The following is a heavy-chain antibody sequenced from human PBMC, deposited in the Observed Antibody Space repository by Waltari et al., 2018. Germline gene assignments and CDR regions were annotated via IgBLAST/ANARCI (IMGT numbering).Heavy chain of an antibody. CDR2: ISYDGSNK. CDR3: ARDPIAARLDYYYYMDV. CDR1: GFTFSSYA. J-gene: IGHJ6*03. D-gene: IGHD6-6*01. V-gene: IGHV3-30-3*01. Sequence: QVQLVESGGGVVQPGRSLRLSCAASGFTFSSYAMHWVRQAPGKGLEWVEVISYDGSNKYYADSVKGRFTISRDNSKNTLYLQMNSLRAEDTAVYYCARDPIAARLDYYYYMDVWGKGTTVTISS.